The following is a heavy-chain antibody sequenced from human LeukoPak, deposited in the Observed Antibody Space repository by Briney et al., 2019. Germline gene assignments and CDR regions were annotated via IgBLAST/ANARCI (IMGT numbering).Heavy chain of an antibody. CDR2: ISYDGSNK. CDR1: GFTFSDYA. V-gene: IGHV3-30*18. CDR3: AKDWANYYDSSGYEK. J-gene: IGHJ4*02. Sequence: GGSLRLSCAASGFTFSDYAMSWVRQAPGKGLEWVAVISYDGSNKYYADSVKGRFTISRDNSKNTLYLQMNSLRAEDTAVYYCAKDWANYYDSSGYEKWGQGTLVTVSS. D-gene: IGHD3-22*01.